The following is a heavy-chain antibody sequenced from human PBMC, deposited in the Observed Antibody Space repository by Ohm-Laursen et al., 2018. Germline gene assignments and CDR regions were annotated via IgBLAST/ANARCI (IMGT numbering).Heavy chain of an antibody. D-gene: IGHD4/OR15-4a*01. CDR1: GFNLTEHY. V-gene: IGHV3-72*01. J-gene: IGHJ4*02. CDR3: AKFSADYP. Sequence: GSLRLSCAASGFNLTEHYMDWVRQAPGKGLEWVGRSRHKENNYSTVYAASVRGRFTISRDESKNEMYLQMKSLKTGDTAVYYCAKFSADYPWGQGTLVSASS. CDR2: SRHKENNYST.